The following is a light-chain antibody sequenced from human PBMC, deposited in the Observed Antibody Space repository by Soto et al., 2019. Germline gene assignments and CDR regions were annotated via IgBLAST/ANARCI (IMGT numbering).Light chain of an antibody. CDR1: DNINWH. Sequence: DIQMTQSPSSLSESVGDRVTITCRASDNINWHLNWYQQQPGKAPKLLIYGASSLQNGVPSRFRGGGSGTDFTLIITNLQPEDFATYYCQQSYTALSITFGQGTRLEIK. CDR2: GAS. J-gene: IGKJ5*01. V-gene: IGKV1-39*01. CDR3: QQSYTALSIT.